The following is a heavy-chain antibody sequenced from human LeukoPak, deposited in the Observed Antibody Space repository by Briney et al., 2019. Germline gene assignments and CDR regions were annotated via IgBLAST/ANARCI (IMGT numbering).Heavy chain of an antibody. CDR1: GFTFSSYG. CDR2: INQEGSEK. Sequence: GGSLRLSCAASGFTFSSYGMSWVRQAPGKGLEWVANINQEGSEKSYVDSVKGRFTVSRDKANNSVHLQMNSLRAEDTAVYYCARISFHYDFWSGSRLFDYWGQGTLVTVSS. CDR3: ARISFHYDFWSGSRLFDY. D-gene: IGHD3-3*01. V-gene: IGHV3-7*01. J-gene: IGHJ4*02.